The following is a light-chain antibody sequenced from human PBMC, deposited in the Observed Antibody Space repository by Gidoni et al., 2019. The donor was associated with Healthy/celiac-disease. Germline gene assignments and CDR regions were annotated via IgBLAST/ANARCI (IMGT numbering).Light chain of an antibody. CDR1: QGISSY. CDR3: QQYYSYPWT. V-gene: IGKV1-8*01. J-gene: IGKJ1*01. CDR2: AAS. Sequence: AIRMTQSPSSFSASTGDRVTITCRASQGISSYLAWYQQKPWKAPKLLIYAASTLQSGVPSRFSASGSGTDFTLTISCLQSEDFATYYCQQYYSYPWTFGQGTKVEIK.